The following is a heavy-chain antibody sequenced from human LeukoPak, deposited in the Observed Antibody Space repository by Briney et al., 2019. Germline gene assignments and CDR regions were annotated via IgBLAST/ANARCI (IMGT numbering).Heavy chain of an antibody. D-gene: IGHD6-6*01. CDR2: ITSAGTI. CDR3: ARDRGPHSSSPNSGAFDI. CDR1: GFTFSDYY. J-gene: IGHJ3*02. V-gene: IGHV3-11*04. Sequence: GGSLRLSCAASGFTFSDYYMTWIRQAPGKGLEWVSYITSAGTIYNADSMKGRFTISRDNAKNSLYLQMNSLRAEDTAVYYCARDRGPHSSSPNSGAFDIWGQGTTVTVSS.